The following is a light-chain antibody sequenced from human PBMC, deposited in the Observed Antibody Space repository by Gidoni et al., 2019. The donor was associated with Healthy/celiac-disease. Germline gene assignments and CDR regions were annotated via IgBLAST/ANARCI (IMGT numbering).Light chain of an antibody. J-gene: IGKJ1*01. CDR3: QQYYSTPPT. CDR2: WAS. V-gene: IGKV4-1*01. CDR1: QSVLYSSNNKHY. Sequence: DIVMTQYPDALAVSLGGRATINCKSSQSVLYSSNNKHYLAWYQQKPGLPPKLLIYWASTRESGVPDRFSGSWSGTDFTLTISSLQAEDVAVYYCQQYYSTPPTFXXXTKVEIK.